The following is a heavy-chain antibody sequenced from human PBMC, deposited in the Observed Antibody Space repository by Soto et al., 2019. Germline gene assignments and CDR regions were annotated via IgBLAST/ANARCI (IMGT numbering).Heavy chain of an antibody. CDR1: GFTFSTYG. CDR2: ISYDGSNI. J-gene: IGHJ4*02. CDR3: AKKIAGTFSEPPDS. Sequence: PGGSLRLSCAASGFTFSTYGMHWVRQAPGKGLEWVAVISYDGSNIYYADSVKGRFTISRDNSRNTLFLQMNSLRVEDTAVYYCAKKIAGTFSEPPDSWGQGTLVTAPQ. V-gene: IGHV3-30*18.